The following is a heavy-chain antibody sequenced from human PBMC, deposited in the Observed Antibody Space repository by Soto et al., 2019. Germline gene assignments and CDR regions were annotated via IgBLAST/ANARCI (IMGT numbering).Heavy chain of an antibody. J-gene: IGHJ4*02. V-gene: IGHV2-70*04. CDR2: IDWDDDK. CDR1: GFSLSTSGMR. Sequence: GSGPTLVNPTQTLTLTCTFSGFSLSTSGMRVSWIRQPPGKALEWLARIDWDDDKFYNTSLKTRLTVSKDSSKNQVVLTMTNMDPVDTATYYCARMFHCSGGTCPFNYWGQGALVTVSS. D-gene: IGHD2-15*01. CDR3: ARMFHCSGGTCPFNY.